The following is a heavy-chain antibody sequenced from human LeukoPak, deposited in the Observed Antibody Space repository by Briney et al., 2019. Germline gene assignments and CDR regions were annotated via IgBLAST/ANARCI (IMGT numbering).Heavy chain of an antibody. Sequence: GRSLRLSCAASGFTFDDYAMHRVRQAPGKGLEWVSGISWNSGSIGYADSVKGRFTISRDNAKNSLYLQMNSLRAEDTALYYCAKSPYSSGWYWFDPWGQGTLVTVSS. D-gene: IGHD6-19*01. CDR2: ISWNSGSI. CDR3: AKSPYSSGWYWFDP. CDR1: GFTFDDYA. J-gene: IGHJ5*02. V-gene: IGHV3-9*01.